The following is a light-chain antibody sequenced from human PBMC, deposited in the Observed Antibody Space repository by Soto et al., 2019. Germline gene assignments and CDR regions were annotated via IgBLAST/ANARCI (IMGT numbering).Light chain of an antibody. CDR3: QQYDNWPLT. CDR2: GAS. CDR1: QSVSIY. Sequence: EIVMTQSPASLSVSPGESATLSCRASQSVSIYLAWLQQKPGPAPRLLIYGASTRATGVPARFSGSGSGTEFTLTISSLQSEDFAVYYCQQYDNWPLTFGQGTKVEIK. V-gene: IGKV3-15*01. J-gene: IGKJ1*01.